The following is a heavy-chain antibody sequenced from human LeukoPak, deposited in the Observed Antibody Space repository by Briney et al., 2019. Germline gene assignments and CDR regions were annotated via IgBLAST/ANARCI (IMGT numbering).Heavy chain of an antibody. J-gene: IGHJ3*02. V-gene: IGHV3-53*01. CDR1: GFTVSSNY. CDR2: IYSGGST. Sequence: AGGSLRLSCAASGFTVSSNYMSWVRQAPGKGLEWVSVIYSGGSTYYADSVKGRFTISRDNSKNTLYLQMNSLRAEDTAVYYCARGGKSRFSDIWGQGTMVTVSS. D-gene: IGHD5-12*01. CDR3: ARGGKSRFSDI.